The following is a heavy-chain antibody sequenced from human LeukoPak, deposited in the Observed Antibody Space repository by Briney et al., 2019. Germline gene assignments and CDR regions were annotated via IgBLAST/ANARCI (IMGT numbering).Heavy chain of an antibody. CDR2: IFYSGST. J-gene: IGHJ4*02. CDR3: ARDSVAASEFDS. CDR1: GASISSYY. Sequence: SETLSLTCTVSGASISSYYWSWIRQPPGKGLEWIGYIFYSGSTNYNPSLKSRVTISIDTSKNQFSLKLNSVTAADTAVYYCARDSVAASEFDSWGQGTLVTVSS. D-gene: IGHD6-19*01. V-gene: IGHV4-59*01.